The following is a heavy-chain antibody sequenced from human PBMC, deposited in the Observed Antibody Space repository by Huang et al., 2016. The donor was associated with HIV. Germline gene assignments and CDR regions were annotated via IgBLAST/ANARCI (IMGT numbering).Heavy chain of an antibody. CDR3: ARLPGSITMIRGVITDPY. V-gene: IGHV4-39*02. J-gene: IGHJ4*02. CDR2: IYYSGST. Sequence: QLQLQESGPGLVKPSETLSLTCTVSGGSIRSDNSYWGWIRQPPGKGLEWIGSIYYSGSTYYNPSRKRRGTITGDTSKNHFSLRMRSVTAADTAVYYCARLPGSITMIRGVITDPYWGQGTLVTVSS. D-gene: IGHD3-10*01. CDR1: GGSIRSDNSY.